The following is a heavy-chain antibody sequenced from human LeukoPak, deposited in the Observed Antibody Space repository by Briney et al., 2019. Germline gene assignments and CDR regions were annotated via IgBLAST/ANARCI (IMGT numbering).Heavy chain of an antibody. CDR3: AKTKTGSLFAFDI. CDR2: ISDSGGST. CDR1: GFTFDDYA. J-gene: IGHJ3*02. V-gene: IGHV3-23*01. D-gene: IGHD3-10*01. Sequence: PGGSLRLSCAASGFTFDDYAMHWVRQAPGKGLEWVSGISDSGGSTYHADSVKGRFTISRDNSKNTLYLQMNTLRAEDRAVYYCAKTKTGSLFAFDIWGQGTMVTVSS.